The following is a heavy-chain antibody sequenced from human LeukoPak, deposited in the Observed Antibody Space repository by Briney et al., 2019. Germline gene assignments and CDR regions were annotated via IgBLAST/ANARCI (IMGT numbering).Heavy chain of an antibody. J-gene: IGHJ4*02. Sequence: GXXRLSCGAAGFPFRSYWMGGGRQAPGEGGEGVASIKQDGGETFYVDSVKGRFTISRDNAKNSLYLQMNSLRAEDTAVYYCTREDHSNYNYWGQGTLVTVSS. D-gene: IGHD4-11*01. CDR1: GFPFRSYW. V-gene: IGHV3-7*01. CDR3: TREDHSNYNY. CDR2: IKQDGGET.